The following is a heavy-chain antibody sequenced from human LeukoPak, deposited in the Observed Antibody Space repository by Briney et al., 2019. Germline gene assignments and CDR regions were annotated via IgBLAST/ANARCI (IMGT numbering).Heavy chain of an antibody. CDR1: GFTFSSYA. J-gene: IGHJ4*02. D-gene: IGHD4-17*01. CDR2: ISWNSGSI. V-gene: IGHV3-9*01. Sequence: GGSLRLSCAASGFTFSSYAMSWVRQAPGKGLEWVSGISWNSGSIGYADSVKGRFTISRDNAKNSLYLQMNSLRAEDTALYYCAKDRYGDLHYFDYWGQGTLVTVSS. CDR3: AKDRYGDLHYFDY.